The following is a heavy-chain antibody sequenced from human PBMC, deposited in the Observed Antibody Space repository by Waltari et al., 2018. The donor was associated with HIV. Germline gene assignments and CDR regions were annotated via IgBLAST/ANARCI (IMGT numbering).Heavy chain of an antibody. Sequence: EVQLVQSGAEVKQRGESLSISRKGACYSVTHSCIGWVRPMPGKGLEWIGIIYPGDSDTRYSPSFQGQVTISVDKSISTAYLQWSSLKASDTAMYYCARHRYFQHWGQGTLVTVYS. J-gene: IGHJ1*01. CDR1: CYSVTHSC. V-gene: IGHV5-51*01. CDR3: ARHRYFQH. CDR2: IYPGDSDT.